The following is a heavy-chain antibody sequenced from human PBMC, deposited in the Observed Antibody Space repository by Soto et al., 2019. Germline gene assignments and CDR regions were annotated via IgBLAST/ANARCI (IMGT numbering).Heavy chain of an antibody. V-gene: IGHV3-48*01. CDR1: GFSFSSYS. CDR3: VYYWECTRGGSSYETGIDY. D-gene: IGHD2-15*01. Sequence: PGGSLRLSCAASGFSFSSYSLNWVRQAPGKGLEWVSYISRSSSTISYADSVKGRFTISRDNAKNSLYLQMNSLRAEDTAVYYCVYYWECTRGGSSYETGIDYWGQGTTVTVSS. J-gene: IGHJ4*02. CDR2: ISRSSSTI.